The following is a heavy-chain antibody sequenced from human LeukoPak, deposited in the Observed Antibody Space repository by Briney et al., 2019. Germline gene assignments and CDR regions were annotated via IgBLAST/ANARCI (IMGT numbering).Heavy chain of an antibody. CDR2: INQGGST. V-gene: IGHV4-34*01. D-gene: IGHD4-23*01. Sequence: SETPSLTCAVYGGSFSGYYWSWIRQPPEKGLEWIGEINQGGSTNYNPSLKSRVTISVDTSKNQFSLKLSSVTAADTAVYYCAIILRDGGNSGFDYWGQGTLVTVSS. CDR3: AIILRDGGNSGFDY. CDR1: GGSFSGYY. J-gene: IGHJ4*02.